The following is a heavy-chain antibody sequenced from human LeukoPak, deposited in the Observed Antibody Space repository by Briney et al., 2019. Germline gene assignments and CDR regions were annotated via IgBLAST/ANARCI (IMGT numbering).Heavy chain of an antibody. CDR2: IKSNSDGGTT. CDR3: TTLYGSGAYY. CDR1: GFTFSSYS. D-gene: IGHD3-10*01. J-gene: IGHJ4*02. V-gene: IGHV3-15*01. Sequence: GGSLRLPCAASGFTFSSYSMIWVRQAPGKGLEWVGQIKSNSDGGTTDYAAPVKGRFSISRDDSKNTVYLQMNSLKTEDTAVYYCTTLYGSGAYYWGQGTLVTVAS.